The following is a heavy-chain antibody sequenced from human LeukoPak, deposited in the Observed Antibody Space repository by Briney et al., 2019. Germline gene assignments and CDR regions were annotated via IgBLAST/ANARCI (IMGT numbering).Heavy chain of an antibody. CDR2: IWYDGSNK. D-gene: IGHD6-19*01. J-gene: IGHJ4*02. V-gene: IGHV3-33*01. CDR1: GFTFSSYG. Sequence: GRSLRLSCAASGFTFSSYGMHWVRQAPGKGLEWVAVIWYDGSNKYYADSVKGRFTISRDNSKNTLYLQMNSLGAEDTAVYYCARGGKDSSGWYGVDYWGQGTLVTVSS. CDR3: ARGGKDSSGWYGVDY.